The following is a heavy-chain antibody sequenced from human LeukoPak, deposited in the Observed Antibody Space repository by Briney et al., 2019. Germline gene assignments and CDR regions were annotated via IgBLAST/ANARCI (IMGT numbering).Heavy chain of an antibody. Sequence: SETLSLTCTVPGGSISSYYWSWIRQPPGKGLEWIGYIYYSGSTNYNPSLKSRVTISVDTSKNQFSLKLSSVTAADTAVYYCAREVLVGATARFDYWGQGTLVTVSS. CDR1: GGSISSYY. D-gene: IGHD1-26*01. V-gene: IGHV4-59*01. CDR2: IYYSGST. CDR3: AREVLVGATARFDY. J-gene: IGHJ4*02.